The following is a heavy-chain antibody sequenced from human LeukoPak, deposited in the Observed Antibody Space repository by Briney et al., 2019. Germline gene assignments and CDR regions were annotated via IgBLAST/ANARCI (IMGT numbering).Heavy chain of an antibody. Sequence: GRSLRLSCTASGFTFGDYAMSWVRQAPGKGLEWVSSISSSSSYIYYADSVKGRFTISRDNAKNSLYLQMNSLRAEDTAVYYCARECAYCTNGVIWGQGTLVTVSS. CDR2: ISSSSSYI. J-gene: IGHJ4*02. CDR3: ARECAYCTNGVI. D-gene: IGHD2-8*01. V-gene: IGHV3-21*01. CDR1: GFTFGDYA.